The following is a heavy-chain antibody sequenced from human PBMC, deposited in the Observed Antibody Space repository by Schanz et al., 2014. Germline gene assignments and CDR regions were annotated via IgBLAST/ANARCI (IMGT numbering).Heavy chain of an antibody. CDR1: GYSFAAFF. J-gene: IGHJ5*02. CDR2: IVPIAGIT. D-gene: IGHD3-22*01. V-gene: IGHV1-46*01. Sequence: QVQLVQSGAELRKPGTSVKVSCKASGYSFAAFFIHWVRQTPGQGLEWMGRIVPIAGITNYAQRFQGRVTITADKSSDTAYMELSSLRSEDTAVYYCAREVGLYDRGWFDPWGQGTLVTVSS. CDR3: AREVGLYDRGWFDP.